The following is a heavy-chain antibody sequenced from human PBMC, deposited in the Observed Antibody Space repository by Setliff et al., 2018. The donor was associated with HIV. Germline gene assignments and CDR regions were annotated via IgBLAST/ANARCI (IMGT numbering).Heavy chain of an antibody. Sequence: SETLSLTCTVSAGSIRSSTYYWAWIRQPPGKGLEWIGIIYYSGSTYYKPSLKSRVTISVDTSKNQFSLKLNSVTAADTAMYYCARVVDADYLDYWGQGTPVTVSS. CDR3: ARVVDADYLDY. V-gene: IGHV4-39*01. J-gene: IGHJ4*02. CDR2: IYYSGST. D-gene: IGHD2-15*01. CDR1: AGSIRSSTYY.